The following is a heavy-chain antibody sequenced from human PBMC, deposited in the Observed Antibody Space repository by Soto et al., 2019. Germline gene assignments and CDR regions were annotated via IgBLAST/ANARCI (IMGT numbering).Heavy chain of an antibody. D-gene: IGHD3-22*01. CDR2: ISGSGGST. V-gene: IGHV3-23*01. CDR3: AKDISPYYYDSSGSGTYGMDV. CDR1: GFTFSSYA. J-gene: IGHJ6*02. Sequence: PGGPLRLSCAASGFTFSSYAMSWVRQAPGKGLEWVSAISGSGGSTYYADSVKGRFTISRDNSKNTLYLQMNSLRAEDTAVYYCAKDISPYYYDSSGSGTYGMDVWGQGTTVTVSS.